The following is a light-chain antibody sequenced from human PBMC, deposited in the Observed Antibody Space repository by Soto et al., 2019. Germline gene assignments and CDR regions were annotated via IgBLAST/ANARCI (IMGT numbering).Light chain of an antibody. CDR2: DND. J-gene: IGLJ2*01. CDR3: ATWDRSLSFGV. Sequence: QSVLTQSPSVSVAPGQKVTISCSGSSSNIGNNYVFWYQQLPGTAPKLLIYDNDKRPSGIPDRFSGSKSGTSATLGITGLQTGDEADYYCATWDRSLSFGVFGGGTKVTVL. V-gene: IGLV1-51*01. CDR1: SSNIGNNY.